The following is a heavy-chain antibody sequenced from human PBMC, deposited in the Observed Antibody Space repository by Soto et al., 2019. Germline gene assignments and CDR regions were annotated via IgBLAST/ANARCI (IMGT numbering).Heavy chain of an antibody. CDR3: AKGRGYVCSGYAFDF. V-gene: IGHV3-23*01. D-gene: IGHD3-3*01. Sequence: EVELLDSGGGLVQPGGSLRLSCSASKITIINYAMSWVRQAPGKVLECVSAISCGGGSVYHADSVTGRFTISRDNSKHTLYLQMESLRADDTGVDYGAKGRGYVCSGYAFDFWGNGNLVTVSS. J-gene: IGHJ4*01. CDR2: ISCGGGSV. CDR1: KITIINYA.